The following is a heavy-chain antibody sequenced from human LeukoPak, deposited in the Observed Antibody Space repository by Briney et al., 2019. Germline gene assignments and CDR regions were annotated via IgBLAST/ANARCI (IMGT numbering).Heavy chain of an antibody. CDR3: ARAPYSGSYPPAYYMDV. D-gene: IGHD1-26*01. CDR2: ISAYNGKT. Sequence: ASVKVSCKASGYTFTSYGISWVRQAPEQGREWMGWISAYNGKTNYAQKLQGRVTLTTDTSTSTAYMELRSLRSDDTAVYYCARAPYSGSYPPAYYMDVWGKGTTVTVSS. CDR1: GYTFTSYG. J-gene: IGHJ6*03. V-gene: IGHV1-18*01.